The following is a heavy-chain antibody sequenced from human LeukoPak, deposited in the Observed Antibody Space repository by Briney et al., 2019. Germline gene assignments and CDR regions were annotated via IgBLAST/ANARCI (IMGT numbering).Heavy chain of an antibody. V-gene: IGHV3-48*03. Sequence: GGSLRLSCAASGFTFSSYEMNWVRQAPGKGLEWVSYISSSGSTIYYADSVKGRFTISRDNAKNSLYLQMNSLRAEDTALYYCAREVEGYGDQEYNWFDPWGQGTLVTVSS. D-gene: IGHD4-17*01. J-gene: IGHJ5*02. CDR3: AREVEGYGDQEYNWFDP. CDR1: GFTFSSYE. CDR2: ISSSGSTI.